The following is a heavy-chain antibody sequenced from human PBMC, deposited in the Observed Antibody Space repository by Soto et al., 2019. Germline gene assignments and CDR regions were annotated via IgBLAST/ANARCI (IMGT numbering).Heavy chain of an antibody. V-gene: IGHV4-31*03. CDR2: IYYGGST. D-gene: IGHD3-3*01. J-gene: IGHJ6*02. CDR1: GGSISSGGYY. Sequence: QVQLQESGPGLVKPSQTLSLTCTVSGGSISSGGYYWSWIRQHPGKGLEWIGYIYYGGSTYYNPSLKRRVTISVDTSKNQYSLKLSSVTAADTDVYYCARDGRFLEWLRVGGGYYGMDVWGQGTTVTVSS. CDR3: ARDGRFLEWLRVGGGYYGMDV.